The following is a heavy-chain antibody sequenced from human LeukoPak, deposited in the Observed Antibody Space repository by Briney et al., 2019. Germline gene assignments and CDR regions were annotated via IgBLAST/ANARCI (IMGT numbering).Heavy chain of an antibody. D-gene: IGHD6-6*01. CDR1: GFTFSSYA. Sequence: GGSLRLSCAASGFTFSSYAMSWVRQAPGKGLEWVSAISGSGGSTYYADSMKGRFTISGDNSKNTLYLQMNSLRAEDTAVYYCAKDERIKQLGYFDYWGQGTLVTVSS. V-gene: IGHV3-23*01. CDR2: ISGSGGST. J-gene: IGHJ4*02. CDR3: AKDERIKQLGYFDY.